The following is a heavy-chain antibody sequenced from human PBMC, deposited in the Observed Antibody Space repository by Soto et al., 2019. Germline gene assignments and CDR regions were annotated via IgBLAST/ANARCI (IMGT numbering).Heavy chain of an antibody. V-gene: IGHV2-5*02. CDR2: IYWDDDK. CDR3: IQSRCGGDCLQSYASYYYYGMDV. D-gene: IGHD2-21*02. Sequence: SGPTLVNPPQTLTPTFTFSASSLTTGGVGVGWIRQPPGKALEWLALIYWDDDKRYSPSLRSRLTITKDTSKNQVVLTMTNMDPVDTATYYCIQSRCGGDCLQSYASYYYYGMDVWGQGTTVTVSS. CDR1: ASSLTTGGVG. J-gene: IGHJ6*02.